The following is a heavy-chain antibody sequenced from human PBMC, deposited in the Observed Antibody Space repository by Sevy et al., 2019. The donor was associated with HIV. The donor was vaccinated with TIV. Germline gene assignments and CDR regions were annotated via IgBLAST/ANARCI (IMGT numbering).Heavy chain of an antibody. D-gene: IGHD1-7*01. V-gene: IGHV1-2*02. J-gene: IGHJ4*02. CDR1: GYTFTGYY. Sequence: ASVKVSCKASGYTFTGYYMHWVRQAPGQGLEWMGWINPNSGGTNYAQKFQGRVTMTRDRSISTAYMELSRLRSDETALYYCVRDMELVDEGAQEFYYWGQGTLVTVSS. CDR3: VRDMELVDEGAQEFYY. CDR2: INPNSGGT.